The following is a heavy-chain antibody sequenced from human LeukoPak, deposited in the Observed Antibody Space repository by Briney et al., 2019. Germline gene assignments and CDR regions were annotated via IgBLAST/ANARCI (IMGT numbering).Heavy chain of an antibody. V-gene: IGHV3-30*18. CDR1: GFTFSSYG. CDR3: AKDSAHRDGPLGPFDY. D-gene: IGHD5-24*01. CDR2: ISYDGSNK. J-gene: IGHJ4*02. Sequence: PGRSLRLSCAASGFTFSSYGMHWVRQAPGKGLEWVAVISYDGSNKYYADSVKGRFTISRDNSKNTLYLQMNSLRAEDTAVYYCAKDSAHRDGPLGPFDYWGQGTLVTVSS.